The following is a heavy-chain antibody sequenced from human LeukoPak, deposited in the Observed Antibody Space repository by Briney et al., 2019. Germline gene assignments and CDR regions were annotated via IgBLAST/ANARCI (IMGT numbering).Heavy chain of an antibody. V-gene: IGHV1-2*02. CDR1: GYTFTGYY. Sequence: ASVKVSCKASGYTFTGYYMHWVRQAPGQGLEWMGWINPNSGGTNYAQKFQGRVTMTRDTSISTAYMELSRLRSDDTAVYYCARDVGGGYIVSFDYWGQGTLVTASS. CDR3: ARDVGGGYIVSFDY. J-gene: IGHJ4*02. CDR2: INPNSGGT. D-gene: IGHD5-12*01.